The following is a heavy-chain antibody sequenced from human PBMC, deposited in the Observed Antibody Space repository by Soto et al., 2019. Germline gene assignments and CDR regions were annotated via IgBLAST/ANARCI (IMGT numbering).Heavy chain of an antibody. CDR1: GGSISSYY. Sequence: SETLSLTCTVSGGSISSYYWSWIRQPPGKGLEWIGYIYYSGSTNYNPSLKSRVTISVDTSKNQFSLKLSSVTAADTAVYYCACHLTTVTTTYGFAFWGQGSLVTGSS. CDR2: IYYSGST. CDR3: ACHLTTVTTTYGFAF. V-gene: IGHV4-59*01. D-gene: IGHD4-17*01. J-gene: IGHJ4*02.